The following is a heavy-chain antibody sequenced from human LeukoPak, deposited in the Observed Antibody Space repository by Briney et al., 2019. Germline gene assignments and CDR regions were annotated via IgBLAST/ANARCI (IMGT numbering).Heavy chain of an antibody. CDR2: IRSSGNTI. D-gene: IGHD2-15*01. V-gene: IGHV3-48*03. Sequence: PGGSLRLSCAASGFTFSSYEMNWVRQAPGKGLEWLSYIRSSGNTIYYADSVKGRFTISRDNAKNSLYLQMDSLRAEDTAVYYCARDGCSDGSCEDWGKGTLVTVSS. CDR1: GFTFSSYE. J-gene: IGHJ4*02. CDR3: ARDGCSDGSCED.